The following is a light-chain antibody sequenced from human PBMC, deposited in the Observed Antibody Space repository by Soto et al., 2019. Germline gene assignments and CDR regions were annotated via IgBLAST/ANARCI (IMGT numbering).Light chain of an antibody. J-gene: IGKJ1*01. Sequence: EIVLTQSPVTLSLSPGERATLSCRASQYINTRLAWYQHRPGQAPRLLIYQTSIRAAGIPARFSASGTGTDFTLTISDVQPEDFAVYSCLQRQRWPRTVGQGTKLDTK. CDR1: QYINTR. V-gene: IGKV3-11*01. CDR2: QTS. CDR3: LQRQRWPRT.